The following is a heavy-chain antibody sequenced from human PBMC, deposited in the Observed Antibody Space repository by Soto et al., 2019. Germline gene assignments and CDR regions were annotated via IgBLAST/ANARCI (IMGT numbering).Heavy chain of an antibody. CDR1: GFTFSSYS. CDR2: ISSSSSYI. J-gene: IGHJ4*02. V-gene: IGHV3-21*01. CDR3: ARDVPLYYIVTGYDY. Sequence: GGSLRLSCAASGFTFSSYSMNWVRQAPGKGLEWVSSISSSSSYIYYADSVKGRFTISRDNAKNSLYLQMNSLRAEDTAVYYFARDVPLYYIVTGYDYWGQGTLFTVSA. D-gene: IGHD3-9*01.